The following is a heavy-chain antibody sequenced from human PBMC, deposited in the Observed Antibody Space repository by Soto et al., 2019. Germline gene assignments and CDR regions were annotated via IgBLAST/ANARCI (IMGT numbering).Heavy chain of an antibody. D-gene: IGHD1-1*01. V-gene: IGHV4-31*03. CDR3: ARTTAV. J-gene: IGHJ1*01. CDR2: IFSSGVT. Sequence: QVLLQESGPGLVQPSQTLSLSCTVSCVSVISERFSWNWIRQHPGKGLEWIGYIFSSGVTFYNPSLRGRVFMSVDASTNQFSLRLNSVTAADTAVYYCARTTAVWGKGTLVTVSA. CDR1: CVSVISERFS.